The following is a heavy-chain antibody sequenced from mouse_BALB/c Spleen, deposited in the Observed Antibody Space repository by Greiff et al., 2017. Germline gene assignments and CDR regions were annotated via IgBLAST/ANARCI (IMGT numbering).Heavy chain of an antibody. CDR2: ISSGGST. J-gene: IGHJ1*01. Sequence: EVQGVESGGGLVKPGGSLKLSCAASGFTFSSYAMSWVRQTPEKRLEWVASISSGGSTYYPDSVKGRFTISRDNARNILYLQMSSLRSEDTAMYYCAREGYYGSSRGYFDVWGAGTTVTVSS. D-gene: IGHD1-1*01. CDR3: AREGYYGSSRGYFDV. CDR1: GFTFSSYA. V-gene: IGHV5-6-5*01.